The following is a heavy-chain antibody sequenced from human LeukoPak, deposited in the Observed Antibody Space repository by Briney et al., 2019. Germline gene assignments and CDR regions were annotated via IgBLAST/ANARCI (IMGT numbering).Heavy chain of an antibody. V-gene: IGHV3-23*01. CDR1: GFTLGSYA. Sequence: GGSLRLSCAASGFTLGSYAMSWVRQAPGKGLEWVSAISGSGGSTYYADSVKGRFTISRDNSKNTLYLQMNSLRAEDTAVYYCAKDHLGLTTVTYYFDYWGQGTLVTVSS. D-gene: IGHD4-17*01. J-gene: IGHJ4*02. CDR2: ISGSGGST. CDR3: AKDHLGLTTVTYYFDY.